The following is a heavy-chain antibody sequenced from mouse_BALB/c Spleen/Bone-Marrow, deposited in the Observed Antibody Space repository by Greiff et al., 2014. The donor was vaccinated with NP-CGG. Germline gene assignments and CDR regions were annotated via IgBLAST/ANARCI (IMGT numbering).Heavy chain of an antibody. J-gene: IGHJ4*01. CDR2: IYPGDGET. V-gene: IGHV1-80*01. CDR1: GYAFSNYG. CDR3: ASVYDYGRGYAMDY. Sequence: QVQLQQSGAELVRPGSSVKISCKASGYAFSNYGMNWVKQRHGQGLEWIGQIYPGDGETNYNGEFEGRVTLTADKSSSTAYMQVSSLTSEDSAVYFCASVYDYGRGYAMDYWGQGTSVTVSS. D-gene: IGHD2-4*01.